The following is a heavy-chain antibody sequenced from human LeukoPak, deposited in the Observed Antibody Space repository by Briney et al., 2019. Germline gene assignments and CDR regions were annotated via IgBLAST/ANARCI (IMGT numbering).Heavy chain of an antibody. J-gene: IGHJ4*02. CDR2: ISGSGGST. Sequence: GGSLGLSCAASGFTFSSYAMSWVRQAPGKGLEWVSAISGSGGSTYYADSVKGRFTISRDNSKNTLYLQMNSLRAEDTAVYYCAKDPNYYDSSGYYYWGQGTLVTVSS. D-gene: IGHD3-22*01. CDR3: AKDPNYYDSSGYYY. CDR1: GFTFSSYA. V-gene: IGHV3-23*01.